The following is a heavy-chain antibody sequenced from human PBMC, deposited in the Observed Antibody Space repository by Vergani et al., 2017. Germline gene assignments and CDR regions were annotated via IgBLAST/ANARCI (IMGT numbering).Heavy chain of an antibody. V-gene: IGHV3-30*18. D-gene: IGHD2-2*01. Sequence: QVQLVESGGGVVQPGRSLRLSCAASGCTFSSYGMHWVRQAPGKGLEWVAVISYDGSNKYYADSVKGRFTISRDNSKNTLYLQMNSLRAEDTAVYYCAKGPGYCSSTSCYGAFDIWGQGTMVTVSS. J-gene: IGHJ3*02. CDR2: ISYDGSNK. CDR3: AKGPGYCSSTSCYGAFDI. CDR1: GCTFSSYG.